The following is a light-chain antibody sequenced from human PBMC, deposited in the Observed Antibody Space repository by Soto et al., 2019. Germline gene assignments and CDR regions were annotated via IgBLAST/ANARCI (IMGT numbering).Light chain of an antibody. CDR2: EVS. Sequence: SVLTQPASVSGSPGQSITISCNGTSSDVGSYNLVCWYQQHPGKAPKLMIYEVSNRPSGVSNRFSGSKSGNTASLTISGLQAEDEADYYCCSYAGSSTFYVFGTGTKVTVL. V-gene: IGLV2-23*02. J-gene: IGLJ1*01. CDR1: SSDVGSYNL. CDR3: CSYAGSSTFYV.